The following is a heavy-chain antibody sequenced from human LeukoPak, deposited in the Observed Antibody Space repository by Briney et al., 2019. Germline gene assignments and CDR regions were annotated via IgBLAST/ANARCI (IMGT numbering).Heavy chain of an antibody. CDR1: GFTFSSIG. J-gene: IGHJ4*02. CDR3: AKWSSGYWGGFDY. CDR2: IRYDGSNK. D-gene: IGHD3-22*01. Sequence: GGSLRLSCAASGFTFSSIGMHWVRQAPGKGLEWLAFIRYDGSNKYYADSMKGRLTISRDNSKNTLYLEMNSLRPEDTAMYYCAKWSSGYWGGFDYWGQGTLVTVSS. V-gene: IGHV3-30*02.